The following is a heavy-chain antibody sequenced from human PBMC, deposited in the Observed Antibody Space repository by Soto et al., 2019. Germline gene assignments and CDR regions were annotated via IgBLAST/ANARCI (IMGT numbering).Heavy chain of an antibody. Sequence: EVQLVESGGGLVQPGESLRLSCAASGFTFSYYWMHWVRQAPGKGLVWVSRIHSDGSSTTYADSVKGRFTISRDNARNTLYLQMNSLRAEDKAVYYCARGDGGAFDLWGQGTVVTVSS. CDR3: ARGDGGAFDL. CDR2: IHSDGSST. J-gene: IGHJ3*01. V-gene: IGHV3-74*01. D-gene: IGHD4-17*01. CDR1: GFTFSYYW.